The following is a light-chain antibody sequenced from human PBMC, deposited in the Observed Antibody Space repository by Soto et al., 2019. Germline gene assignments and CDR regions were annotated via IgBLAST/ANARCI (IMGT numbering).Light chain of an antibody. Sequence: EIVLTQSPATLSLSPGERATLSCRASQSFSNNLAWYQQKPGQAPRLLIYDSSTRATGIPPRFSGSGSGTDLPLTISSVEPGDFAVYYCQQRGDWPRTFGQGTKVEIK. CDR3: QQRGDWPRT. CDR1: QSFSNN. CDR2: DSS. V-gene: IGKV3-11*01. J-gene: IGKJ1*01.